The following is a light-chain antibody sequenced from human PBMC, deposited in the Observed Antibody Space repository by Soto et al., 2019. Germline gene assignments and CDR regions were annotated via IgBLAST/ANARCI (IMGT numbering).Light chain of an antibody. CDR1: QSFTSN. Sequence: EIVLTQSPGTLSLSPWERATLSCRASQSFTSNYLAWYQQRPGQAPRLLIYGASTRATGVPARFSGSGSGTEFTLTISSLQSEDFAVYYCQQYNDWWTFGQGTKVDIK. V-gene: IGKV3-15*01. CDR3: QQYNDWWT. CDR2: GAS. J-gene: IGKJ1*01.